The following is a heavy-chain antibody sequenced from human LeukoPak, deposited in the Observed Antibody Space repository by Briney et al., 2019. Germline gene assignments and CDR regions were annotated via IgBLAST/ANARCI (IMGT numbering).Heavy chain of an antibody. CDR1: GYTFTSYD. D-gene: IGHD6-13*01. CDR3: ARGLELDSSSWYEGVFFDY. Sequence: ASVKVSCKASGYTFTSYDINWVRQATGQGLEWMGWMNPNSGNTGYAQKFQGRVTMTRSTSISTAYMELSSLRSEDTAVYYCARGLELDSSSWYEGVFFDYWGQGTLVTVSS. J-gene: IGHJ4*02. V-gene: IGHV1-8*01. CDR2: MNPNSGNT.